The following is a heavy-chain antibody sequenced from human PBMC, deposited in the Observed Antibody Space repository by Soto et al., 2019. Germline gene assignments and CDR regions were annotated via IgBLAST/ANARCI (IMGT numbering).Heavy chain of an antibody. J-gene: IGHJ4*02. CDR3: AKDHSGGLLFDY. CDR1: GFTFSSYG. CDR2: ISYDGSNK. D-gene: IGHD2-21*01. V-gene: IGHV3-30*18. Sequence: QVQLVESGGGVVQPGRSLRLSCAASGFTFSSYGMHWVRQAPGKGLEWVAVISYDGSNKYYADSVKGRFTISRDNSKNTLYLQMNSLRAEDTAMYYCAKDHSGGLLFDYWGQGTLVTVSS.